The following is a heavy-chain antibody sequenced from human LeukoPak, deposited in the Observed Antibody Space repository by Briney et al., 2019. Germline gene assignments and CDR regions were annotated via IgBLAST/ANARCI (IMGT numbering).Heavy chain of an antibody. CDR2: ISAYNGNT. CDR1: GYTFTSYG. Sequence: ASVKVSCKASGYTFTSYGISWVRQAPGQGLEWMGWISAYNGNTNYAQKLQGRVTMTTDTSTSTAYMELRSLRSDDTAVHYCARANGLRHENDAFDIWGQGTMVTVSS. V-gene: IGHV1-18*01. J-gene: IGHJ3*02. CDR3: ARANGLRHENDAFDI. D-gene: IGHD5-12*01.